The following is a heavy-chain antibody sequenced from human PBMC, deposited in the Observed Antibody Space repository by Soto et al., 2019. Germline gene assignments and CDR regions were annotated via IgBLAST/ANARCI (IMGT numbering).Heavy chain of an antibody. V-gene: IGHV1-3*01. J-gene: IGHJ4*02. D-gene: IGHD2-15*01. Sequence: QVQLVQSGAEVKKPGASVKVSCKASGYTFTSYAMHWVRQAAGQRLEWMGWINSGNGNTKYSQLCQGRDTMTGATSESTAYMELSSLRSEDTAVYYCARGPGGPDGPGDYWGQGTLVTVSS. CDR2: INSGNGNT. CDR3: ARGPGGPDGPGDY. CDR1: GYTFTSYA.